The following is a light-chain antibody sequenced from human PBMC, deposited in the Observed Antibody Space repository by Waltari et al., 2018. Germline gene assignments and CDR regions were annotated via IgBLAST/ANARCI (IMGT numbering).Light chain of an antibody. CDR1: HSISSY. Sequence: DIQMTQSPSSLSASSGASITITCRASHSISSYLNCYQQKPGKAPKLLIYAASSLQSGVPDRFSGSGSGTDFTLTISRLEPEDFAVYYCQQYSRSPRLITFGPGTKVDIK. CDR3: QQYSRSPRLIT. CDR2: AAS. V-gene: IGKV1-39*01. J-gene: IGKJ3*01.